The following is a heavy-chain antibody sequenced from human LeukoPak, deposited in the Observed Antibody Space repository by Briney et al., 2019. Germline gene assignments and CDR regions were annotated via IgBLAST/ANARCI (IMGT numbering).Heavy chain of an antibody. CDR3: AKDNVAAAGRYFDY. J-gene: IGHJ4*02. Sequence: TGGSLRLSCAASGFTFSSYAMSWVRQAPGKGLEWVPAISGSGGSTYYADSVKGRFTISRDNSKSTLYLQMNSLRAEDTAVYYCAKDNVAAAGRYFDYWGQGTLVTVSS. V-gene: IGHV3-23*01. D-gene: IGHD6-13*01. CDR1: GFTFSSYA. CDR2: ISGSGGST.